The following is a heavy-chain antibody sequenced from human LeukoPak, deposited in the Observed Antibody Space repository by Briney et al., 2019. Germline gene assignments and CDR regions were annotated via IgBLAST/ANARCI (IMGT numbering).Heavy chain of an antibody. CDR3: GSRRTAMFGVIKGPIDY. J-gene: IGHJ4*02. CDR1: GGSFSDYY. Sequence: PSETLSLTCAVYGGSFSDYYWTWIRQPPGKGLEWIGEINHSGSPNNNPSLKSRVGISFDTSKNQFSLKLTSVTAADTAVYYCGSRRTAMFGVIKGPIDYWGQGTLVTVSS. D-gene: IGHD3-3*01. CDR2: INHSGSP. V-gene: IGHV4-34*01.